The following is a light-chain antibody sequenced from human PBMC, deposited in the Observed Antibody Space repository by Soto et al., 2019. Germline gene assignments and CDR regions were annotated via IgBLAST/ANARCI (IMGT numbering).Light chain of an antibody. V-gene: IGKV3-20*01. J-gene: IGKJ1*01. CDR2: SAS. CDR3: QQYISSPLT. Sequence: ESMLTQSPGTLSLSPGERATLSCRASQSFSSRYLAWYQQQPAEAPRLLIYSASSRATAIPDSFSSSVSGTDFTPTISRLEPEDFAVYYCQQYISSPLTFGQGTKVDIK. CDR1: QSFSSRY.